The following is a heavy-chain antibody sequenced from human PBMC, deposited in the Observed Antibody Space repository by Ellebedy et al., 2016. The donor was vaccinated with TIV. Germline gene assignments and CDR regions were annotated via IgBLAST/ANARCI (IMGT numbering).Heavy chain of an antibody. Sequence: GESLKISXAASGFTFSNYAMHWVRQAPGKGLEWVALISYDGSNKYYADSVKGRFTSSRDNSKNTLDLQMTSLRAEDTAVYHCARERCESDGYCNHDPFDIWGQGTMVTVSS. CDR1: GFTFSNYA. CDR3: ARERCESDGYCNHDPFDI. J-gene: IGHJ3*02. V-gene: IGHV3-30-3*01. D-gene: IGHD2-21*01. CDR2: ISYDGSNK.